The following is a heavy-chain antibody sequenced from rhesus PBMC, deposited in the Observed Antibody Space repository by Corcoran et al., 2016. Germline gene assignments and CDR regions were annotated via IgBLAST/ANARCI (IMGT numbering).Heavy chain of an antibody. J-gene: IGHJ4*01. D-gene: IGHD6-25*01. Sequence: EVQLVETGGGLVQPGGSLKLSCAASGFTFSSYGLNWVRQAPGKGLEWVSAINSGGDSTYYAASVKGRFTISRDNSKNTLSLQMNSLRAEDTAVYYCARDSGSWGQGVLVTVSS. CDR3: ARDSGS. V-gene: IGHV3S5*01. CDR1: GFTFSSYG. CDR2: INSGGDST.